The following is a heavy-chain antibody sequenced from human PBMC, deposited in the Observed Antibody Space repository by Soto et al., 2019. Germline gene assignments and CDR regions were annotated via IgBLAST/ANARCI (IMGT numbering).Heavy chain of an antibody. CDR3: AEGTNDYGDYRDTYYYYGMDV. J-gene: IGHJ6*02. D-gene: IGHD4-17*01. CDR1: GGTFSSYA. Sequence: SVKVSCKASGGTFSSYAISWVRQAPGQGLEWMGGIIPIFGTANYAQKFQGRVTITADESTSTAYMELSSLRSEDTAVYYCAEGTNDYGDYRDTYYYYGMDVWGQGTTVTVSS. V-gene: IGHV1-69*13. CDR2: IIPIFGTA.